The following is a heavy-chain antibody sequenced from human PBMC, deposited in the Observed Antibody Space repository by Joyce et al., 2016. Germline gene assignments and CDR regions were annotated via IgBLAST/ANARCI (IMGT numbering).Heavy chain of an antibody. CDR1: GIIFSNKE. Sequence: EVQLVESGGGLVQPGGSLRLSCAASGIIFSNKEMNWVRQVPGKGLEWVSSINRDDSRIHYADSVRGRFTSSRDNARNSLYLEMNSLRVEDTAIYYCTTPSCANWGQGSLVTVSS. D-gene: IGHD2-2*01. CDR2: INRDDSRI. CDR3: TTPSCAN. V-gene: IGHV3-48*03. J-gene: IGHJ4*02.